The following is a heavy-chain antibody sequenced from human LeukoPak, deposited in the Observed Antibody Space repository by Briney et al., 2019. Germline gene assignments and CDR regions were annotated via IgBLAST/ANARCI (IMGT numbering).Heavy chain of an antibody. J-gene: IGHJ4*02. V-gene: IGHV1-2*02. CDR3: ARGSGYYSFDC. D-gene: IGHD3-3*01. Sequence: ASVKASCKASGYTFTAYYMHWVRQAPGQGLEWMGWINPNSGDTNYAQNFQGRVTMTRDTSISTAYMELSRLRSDDTAMYYCARGSGYYSFDCWGQGTLVTVSS. CDR2: INPNSGDT. CDR1: GYTFTAYY.